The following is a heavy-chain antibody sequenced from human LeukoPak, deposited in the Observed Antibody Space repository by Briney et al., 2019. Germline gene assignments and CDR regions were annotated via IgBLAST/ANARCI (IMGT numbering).Heavy chain of an antibody. D-gene: IGHD4-17*01. CDR3: ARDARDYGDYNWFDP. CDR2: IYYSGST. CDR1: GGSISSSSYY. Sequence: PSETLSLTCTVSGGSISSSSYYWGWIRQPPGKGLEWIGSIYYSGSTYYNPSLKSRVTISVDTSKNQFSLKLSSVTAADTAVYYCARDARDYGDYNWFDPWGQGTLVTVSS. V-gene: IGHV4-39*07. J-gene: IGHJ5*02.